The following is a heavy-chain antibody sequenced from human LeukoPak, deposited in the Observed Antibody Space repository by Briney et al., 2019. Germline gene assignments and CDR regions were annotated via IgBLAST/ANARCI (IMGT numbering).Heavy chain of an antibody. Sequence: PGGSLRLSHAASGFTFSTYAMSSVRQAPGKGLEWVSAISGSGGSTYYADSVKGRFTSSRDNSKNTLYLQMNSLRAEDTAVYYCAKDHPIAAAGTGPDFDYWGQGTLVTVSS. D-gene: IGHD6-13*01. CDR3: AKDHPIAAAGTGPDFDY. CDR1: GFTFSTYA. CDR2: ISGSGGST. J-gene: IGHJ4*02. V-gene: IGHV3-23*01.